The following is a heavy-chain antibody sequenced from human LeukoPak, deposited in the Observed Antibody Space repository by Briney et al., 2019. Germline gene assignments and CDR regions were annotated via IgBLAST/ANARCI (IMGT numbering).Heavy chain of an antibody. J-gene: IGHJ1*01. V-gene: IGHV3-53*01. Sequence: GGSLRLSCAASGFTVTSSYMSWVRQAPGKGLEWVSLIYSGGDTYYADSVKGRFTISRDNSKNTLYLQMNTLRAEDTALYFCARVLDAKYFQHWGQGTPLTVSS. D-gene: IGHD3/OR15-3a*01. CDR3: ARVLDAKYFQH. CDR1: GFTVTSSY. CDR2: IYSGGDT.